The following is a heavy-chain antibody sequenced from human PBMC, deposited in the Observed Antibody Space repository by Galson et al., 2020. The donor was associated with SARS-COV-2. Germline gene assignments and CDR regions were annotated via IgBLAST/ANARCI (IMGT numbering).Heavy chain of an antibody. Sequence: PGGSLRLSCVASGFTFSDYAMHWVRQAPGKGLEWLSAIWDDGSDIYYADSVKGRFTISRDNSKNMLYVEMNSLRVEDTAVYYCAREEIRRRYHDFWSTSRPPYYYNGMDVWGQGTTVTVAS. V-gene: IGHV3-33*01. CDR2: IWDDGSDI. CDR1: GFTFSDYA. D-gene: IGHD3-3*01. CDR3: AREEIRRRYHDFWSTSRPPYYYNGMDV. J-gene: IGHJ6*02.